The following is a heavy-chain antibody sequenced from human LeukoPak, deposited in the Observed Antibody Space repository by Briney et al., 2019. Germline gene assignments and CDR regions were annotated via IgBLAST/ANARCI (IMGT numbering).Heavy chain of an antibody. J-gene: IGHJ4*02. CDR3: VRDMFGGRDY. CDR1: GFTFSSYW. Sequence: GGSPRLSCAASGFTFSSYWMHWVRQVPGKGLAWVSRINEVGSATSNADSVKGRFTISRDNAKNALYLQMNSLRAEDTAVYYCVRDMFGGRDYWGQGTLVTVSS. V-gene: IGHV3-74*01. CDR2: INEVGSAT. D-gene: IGHD3-10*02.